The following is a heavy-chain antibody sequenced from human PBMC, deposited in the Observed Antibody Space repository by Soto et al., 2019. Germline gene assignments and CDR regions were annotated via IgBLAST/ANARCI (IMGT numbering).Heavy chain of an antibody. CDR3: AFQRDGVVY. J-gene: IGHJ4*02. D-gene: IGHD2-2*01. Sequence: QVQLVQSGAEVKKPGASVKVSCKASGYTFTGFLLHWVRQAPGQGLEWVGWINPNSGGTNYAQKFQGWVTMTRDTSISTAYMELSRLTSDATAVYCCAFQRDGVVYWGQGSLVTVSS. CDR1: GYTFTGFL. CDR2: INPNSGGT. V-gene: IGHV1-2*04.